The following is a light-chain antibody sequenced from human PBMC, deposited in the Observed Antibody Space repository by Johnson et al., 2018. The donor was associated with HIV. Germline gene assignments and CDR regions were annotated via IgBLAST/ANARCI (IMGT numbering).Light chain of an antibody. CDR3: GTWDSSLSAGGYV. CDR1: SSNIGSNY. CDR2: DNN. Sequence: QSVLTQPPSVSAAPGQKVTVSCSGSSSNIGSNYVSWYQQLPGTAPRLLIYDNNKRPSGIPDRFSGSKSGTSATLGITGLQTGDEADYYCGTWDSSLSAGGYVFGTGTKFTVL. V-gene: IGLV1-51*01. J-gene: IGLJ1*01.